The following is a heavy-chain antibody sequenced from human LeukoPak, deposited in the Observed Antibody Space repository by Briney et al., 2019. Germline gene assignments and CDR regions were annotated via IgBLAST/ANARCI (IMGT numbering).Heavy chain of an antibody. V-gene: IGHV1-3*01. D-gene: IGHD4-23*01. CDR2: INVGNGNT. CDR3: ARDYGGNSGSFGGVDY. CDR1: GYSFTRSA. J-gene: IGHJ4*02. Sequence: ASVKVSCKASGYSFTRSAMHWVRQAPGQRLEWMGWINVGNGNTKYSQKFQGRVTITRDTSASTAYMKLSSLRSEDTAVYYCARDYGGNSGSFGGVDYWGQGTLVTVSS.